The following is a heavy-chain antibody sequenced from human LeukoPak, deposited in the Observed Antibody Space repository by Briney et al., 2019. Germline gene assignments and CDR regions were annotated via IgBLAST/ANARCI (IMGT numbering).Heavy chain of an antibody. CDR2: IRYDGSNK. CDR1: GFTFSNAW. J-gene: IGHJ4*02. Sequence: GSLRLSCAASGFTFSNAWMSWVRQAPGKGLEWVAFIRYDGSNKYYADSVKGRFTISRDDSKNTLYLQMHSLRPEDTAMYYCAKEILEWILPDYWGQGTLVTVSS. V-gene: IGHV3-30*02. D-gene: IGHD3-3*01. CDR3: AKEILEWILPDY.